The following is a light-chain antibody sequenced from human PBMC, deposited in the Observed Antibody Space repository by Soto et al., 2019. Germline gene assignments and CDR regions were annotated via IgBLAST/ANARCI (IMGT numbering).Light chain of an antibody. CDR3: QQYNNWLPIT. J-gene: IGKJ5*01. CDR2: DVS. Sequence: EIVITQSPSTLSVSPGERATLSCRASQSVSSNLAWYQQKPGQAPRLLIYDVSNRATGIPARFSGSGSGTDFTLTISSLQSEDFAVYYCQQYNNWLPITFGQGTRLEI. V-gene: IGKV3D-15*01. CDR1: QSVSSN.